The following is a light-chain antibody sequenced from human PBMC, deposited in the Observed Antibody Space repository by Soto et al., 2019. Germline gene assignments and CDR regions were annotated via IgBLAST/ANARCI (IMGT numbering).Light chain of an antibody. CDR2: SDD. Sequence: QSVLAQPPSASGTPGQRVTVSCSGSSSNIGTYTVNWYQQFPGTAPKLLIYSDDQWPSGVPDRFSGSKSGTSASLAISNLQSEDEADYYCATWDDSLNGVVFGGGTKLTVL. CDR1: SSNIGTYT. J-gene: IGLJ2*01. CDR3: ATWDDSLNGVV. V-gene: IGLV1-44*01.